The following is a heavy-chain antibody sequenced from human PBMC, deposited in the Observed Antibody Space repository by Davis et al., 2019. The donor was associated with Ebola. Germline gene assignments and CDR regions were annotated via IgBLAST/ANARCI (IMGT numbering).Heavy chain of an antibody. CDR2: INHSGST. D-gene: IGHD3-3*01. Sequence: MPGGSLRLSCTVSGGSISSSSHYWGWIRQPPGKGLEWIGEINHSGSTNYNPSLKSRVTISVDTSKNQFSLKLSSVTAADTAVYYCARRGLYDFWSGYYSRNWFDPWGQGTLVTVSS. V-gene: IGHV4-39*07. J-gene: IGHJ5*02. CDR3: ARRGLYDFWSGYYSRNWFDP. CDR1: GGSISSSSHY.